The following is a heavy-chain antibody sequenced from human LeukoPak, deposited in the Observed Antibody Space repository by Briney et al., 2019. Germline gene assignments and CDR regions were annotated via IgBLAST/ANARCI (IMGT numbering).Heavy chain of an antibody. CDR3: ARGPLRYFDWLLSPYYFDY. CDR2: INHSGST. CDR1: GGSFSGYY. V-gene: IGHV4-34*01. Sequence: PSETLSLTCAVYGGSFSGYYWSWIRQPPGKGLEWIGEINHSGSTNYNPSLKSRVTISVDTSKNQFSLKLSSVTAADTAVYYCARGPLRYFDWLLSPYYFDYWGQGTLVTVSS. D-gene: IGHD3-9*01. J-gene: IGHJ4*02.